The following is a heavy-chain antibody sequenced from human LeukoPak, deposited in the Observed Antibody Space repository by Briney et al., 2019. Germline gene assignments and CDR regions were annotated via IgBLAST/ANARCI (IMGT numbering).Heavy chain of an antibody. Sequence: PGGSLRLSCAASGFTFSSHVMTWVRQAPGKGLEWVSGISASGDTTYYADSVKGRFTISRDDSKNTLYLQMNSLRAEDTAVYYCARGWFGELSVWGKGTTVTISS. CDR2: ISASGDTT. CDR1: GFTFSSHV. CDR3: ARGWFGELSV. V-gene: IGHV3-23*01. J-gene: IGHJ6*04. D-gene: IGHD3-10*01.